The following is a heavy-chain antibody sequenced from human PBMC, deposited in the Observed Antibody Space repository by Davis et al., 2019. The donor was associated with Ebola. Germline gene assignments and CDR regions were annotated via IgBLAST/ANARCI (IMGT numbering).Heavy chain of an antibody. CDR2: INRDGSTT. J-gene: IGHJ5*02. Sequence: GESLKISCAASGFIFSKSWISWVRQGPGEGLVWVSDINRDGSTTKYADSVKGRFTISRDNAKNTLYLQMNSLRAEDTAVYYCMSLTGGSWGQGTLVTVSS. CDR1: GFIFSKSW. CDR3: MSLTGGS. V-gene: IGHV3-74*01. D-gene: IGHD3-16*01.